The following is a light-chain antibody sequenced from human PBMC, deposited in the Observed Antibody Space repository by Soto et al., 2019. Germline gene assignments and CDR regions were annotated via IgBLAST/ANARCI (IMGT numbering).Light chain of an antibody. CDR2: GTS. Sequence: EIVMPKSPATLSVSPGERATLSCRASQSVSSNLAWYQQKPGQSPRLLIYGTSTRATDIPARFSGSGSGTEFTLTINSLQTEDFGVYYCQQYNVWPQTFGQGTKVDIK. V-gene: IGKV3D-15*01. CDR3: QQYNVWPQT. CDR1: QSVSSN. J-gene: IGKJ1*01.